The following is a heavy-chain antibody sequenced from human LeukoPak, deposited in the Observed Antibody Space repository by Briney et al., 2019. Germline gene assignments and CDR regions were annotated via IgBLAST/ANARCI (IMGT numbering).Heavy chain of an antibody. Sequence: QSGGSLRLSCAASGFTFSRYAMSWVRQAPGKGLRLVSAISASGVSTYSADSAKGRFTISRDNSKNTLYLQVNSLRDEDTALYYCAKHLNHYESSGYYDYWGQGALVIVSS. D-gene: IGHD3-22*01. V-gene: IGHV3-23*01. CDR2: ISASGVST. J-gene: IGHJ4*02. CDR1: GFTFSRYA. CDR3: AKHLNHYESSGYYDY.